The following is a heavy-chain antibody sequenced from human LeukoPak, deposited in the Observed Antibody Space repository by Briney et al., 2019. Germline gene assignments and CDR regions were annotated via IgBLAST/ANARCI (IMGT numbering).Heavy chain of an antibody. Sequence: SVKVSCKASGGTFSSYAISWVRQAPGQGLEWMGRIIPVFGTANYAQKFQGRVTITTDESTSTAYMELSSLRSEDTAVYYCAREGSGSYFFYYWGQGTLVTVSS. J-gene: IGHJ4*02. CDR1: GGTFSSYA. V-gene: IGHV1-69*05. D-gene: IGHD1-26*01. CDR3: AREGSGSYFFYY. CDR2: IIPVFGTA.